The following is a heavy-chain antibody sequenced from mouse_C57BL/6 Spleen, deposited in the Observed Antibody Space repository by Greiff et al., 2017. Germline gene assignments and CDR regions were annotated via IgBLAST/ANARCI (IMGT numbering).Heavy chain of an antibody. Sequence: QVQLQQPGTELVKPGASVKLSCKASGYPFTSYWMHWVKQRPGQGLEWIGNINPSTGGTNYNEKVKSKATLTVDKSSSTAYMQLSSLTSEDSAVYYCAREDLDYYGSSSFACWGQGILVSVSA. CDR1: GYPFTSYW. J-gene: IGHJ3*01. V-gene: IGHV1-53*01. CDR2: INPSTGGT. D-gene: IGHD1-1*01. CDR3: AREDLDYYGSSSFAC.